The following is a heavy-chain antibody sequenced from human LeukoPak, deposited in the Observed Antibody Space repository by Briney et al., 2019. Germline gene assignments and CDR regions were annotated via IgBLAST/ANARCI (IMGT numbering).Heavy chain of an antibody. Sequence: ASVKVSCKASGYTFTSYYMHWVRQAPGQGLEWMGWINPNSGGTNYAQKFQGRVTMTRDTSISTAYMELSRLRSDDTAVYYCARDMEELEMATFVDYWGQGTLVTVSS. V-gene: IGHV1-2*02. CDR1: GYTFTSYY. D-gene: IGHD5-24*01. J-gene: IGHJ4*02. CDR2: INPNSGGT. CDR3: ARDMEELEMATFVDY.